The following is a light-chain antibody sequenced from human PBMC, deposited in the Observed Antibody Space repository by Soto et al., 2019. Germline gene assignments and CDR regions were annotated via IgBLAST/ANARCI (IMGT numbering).Light chain of an antibody. V-gene: IGKV3-20*01. J-gene: IGKJ1*01. CDR1: QSVSNNY. CDR3: QQYGSSPLT. Sequence: EIVLTQSPGTLSLSPGERATLSCRASQSVSNNYLAWYQQKPGQAPRLLIYGASSRATGIPDRFSGSGSGTEFNLTISRLEPEDFAVFYCQQYGSSPLTFGQGTRVEIK. CDR2: GAS.